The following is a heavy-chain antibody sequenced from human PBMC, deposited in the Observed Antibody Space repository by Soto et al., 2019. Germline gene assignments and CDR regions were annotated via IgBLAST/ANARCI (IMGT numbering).Heavy chain of an antibody. Sequence: GGSLRLSCAASGFTFSSYAMSWVRQAPGKGLEWVSAISGSGGSTYYADSVKGRFTISRDNSKNTLYLQMNSLRSEDTAVYYCAAVDNWNYWSFDYWGQGTLVTVSS. D-gene: IGHD1-7*01. V-gene: IGHV3-23*01. CDR2: ISGSGGST. CDR3: AAVDNWNYWSFDY. J-gene: IGHJ4*02. CDR1: GFTFSSYA.